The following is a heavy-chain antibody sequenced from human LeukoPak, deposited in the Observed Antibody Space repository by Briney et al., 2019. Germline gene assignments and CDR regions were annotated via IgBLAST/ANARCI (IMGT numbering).Heavy chain of an antibody. CDR3: ARARYCSSTSCYHGELNWFDP. D-gene: IGHD2-2*01. CDR1: GGTFSSYA. V-gene: IGHV1-69*05. Sequence: ASVKVSCKASGGTFSSYAISWVRQAPGQGLEWMGGITPIFGTANYAQKFQGRVTITTDESTSTAYMELSSLRSEDTAVYYCARARYCSSTSCYHGELNWFDPWGQGTLVTVSS. J-gene: IGHJ5*02. CDR2: ITPIFGTA.